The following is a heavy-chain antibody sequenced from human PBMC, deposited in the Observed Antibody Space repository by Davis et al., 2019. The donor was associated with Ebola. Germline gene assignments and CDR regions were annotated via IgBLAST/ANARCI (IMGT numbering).Heavy chain of an antibody. J-gene: IGHJ6*02. V-gene: IGHV4-4*02. CDR1: GGSISSSNW. CDR3: ARGNYGDYIVLYYYNMDV. CDR2: IYHSGST. Sequence: SETLSLTCTVSGGSISSSNWWSWVRQPPGKGLEWIGEIYHSGSTNYNPSLNSRVTISVDKSKNQFSLKLSSVTAADTAVYYCARGNYGDYIVLYYYNMDVWGQGTTVTVSS. D-gene: IGHD4-17*01.